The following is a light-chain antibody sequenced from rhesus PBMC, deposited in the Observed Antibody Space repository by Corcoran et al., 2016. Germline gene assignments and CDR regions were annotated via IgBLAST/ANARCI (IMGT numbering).Light chain of an antibody. CDR1: QAITND. V-gene: IGKV1-25*01. CDR3: QHYYSTPLP. J-gene: IGKJ4*01. CDR2: EAT. Sequence: DIQMTQSPSSLSASVGDRVTITCRASQAITNDLAWYQQKPGQTPKLLIYEATSLQSGIPSRFSGSGAGTVFTLTISNLQSEDFATYYCQHYYSTPLPFGGGTKVDIK.